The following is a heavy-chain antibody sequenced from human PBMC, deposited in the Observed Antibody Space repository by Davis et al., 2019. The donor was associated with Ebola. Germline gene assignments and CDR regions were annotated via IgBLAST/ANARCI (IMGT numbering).Heavy chain of an antibody. D-gene: IGHD1-26*01. CDR2: SSDNGGRT. CDR3: AKDKGQWELPDH. V-gene: IGHV3-23*01. Sequence: GESLKISCAASGFSFSSFAMSWVRQAPGKGLEWVSASSDNGGRTYYADSVRGWFTISRDNSKNTLYLQMNSLRVEDTAVYYCAKDKGQWELPDHWGQGTLVTVSS. CDR1: GFSFSSFA. J-gene: IGHJ4*02.